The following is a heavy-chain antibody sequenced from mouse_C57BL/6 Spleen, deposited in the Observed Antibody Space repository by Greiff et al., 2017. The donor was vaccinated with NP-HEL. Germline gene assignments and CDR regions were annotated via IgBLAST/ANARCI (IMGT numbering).Heavy chain of an antibody. V-gene: IGHV1-59*01. J-gene: IGHJ2*01. CDR1: GYTFTSYW. CDR3: ARRTTGPYFDY. D-gene: IGHD1-1*01. CDR2: IDPSDSYT. Sequence: QVQLKQPGAELVRPGTSVKLSCKASGYTFTSYWMHWVKQRPGQGLEWIGVIDPSDSYTNYNQKFKGKATLTVDTSSSTAYMQLSSLTAEDAAVYYCARRTTGPYFDYWGQGTTLTVSS.